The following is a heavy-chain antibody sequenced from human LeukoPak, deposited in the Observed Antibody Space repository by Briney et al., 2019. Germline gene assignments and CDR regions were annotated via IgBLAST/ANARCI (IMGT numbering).Heavy chain of an antibody. CDR1: GGSISSYY. J-gene: IGHJ4*02. CDR3: ARGDYGDYPFDY. Sequence: SETLSLTCTVSGGSISSYYWSWIRQPPGKGLEWIGYIYYSGSTNYNPSLKSRVTISVDMSKNQFSLKLSSVTAADTAVYYCARGDYGDYPFDYWGQGTLVTVSS. D-gene: IGHD4-17*01. CDR2: IYYSGST. V-gene: IGHV4-59*01.